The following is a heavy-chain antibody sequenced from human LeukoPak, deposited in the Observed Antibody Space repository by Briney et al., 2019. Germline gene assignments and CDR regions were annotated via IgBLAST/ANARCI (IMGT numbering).Heavy chain of an antibody. Sequence: GGSLRLSCAASGFTFSTYPMHWVRQAPGEGLEWVAVISYDGSNKNYADSVKGRFAISRDNSKDTPYLQMNSLREEDTAVYYCARDAISRGSGAYCDCWGQGALVTVSS. D-gene: IGHD3-10*01. V-gene: IGHV3-30*01. CDR1: GFTFSTYP. CDR3: ARDAISRGSGAYCDC. J-gene: IGHJ4*02. CDR2: ISYDGSNK.